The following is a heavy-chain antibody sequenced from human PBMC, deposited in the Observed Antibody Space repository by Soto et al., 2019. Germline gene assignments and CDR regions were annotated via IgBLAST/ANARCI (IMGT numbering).Heavy chain of an antibody. CDR1: GGSISSYY. J-gene: IGHJ3*02. V-gene: IGHV4-59*08. D-gene: IGHD1-1*01. CDR3: ARKRTNLNDEEIDALDI. CDR2: IYYSGST. Sequence: QVQLQESGPGLVKPSETLSLTCTVSGGSISSYYWSWIRQPPGKGLEWIGYIYYSGSTNYNPSLKSQVTIRVDTSKHQFSLTLSSVTAADTAVYYCARKRTNLNDEEIDALDIWGHGTMVTVSS.